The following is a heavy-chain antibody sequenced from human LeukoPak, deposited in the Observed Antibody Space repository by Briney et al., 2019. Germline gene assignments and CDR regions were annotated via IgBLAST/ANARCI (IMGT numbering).Heavy chain of an antibody. CDR1: GFIFGSYW. CDR2: INQDGSEK. CDR3: SRALEV. J-gene: IGHJ6*04. V-gene: IGHV3-7*01. Sequence: GGSLRLACEVSGFIFGSYWMDWVRQAPGRGLEWVANINQDGSEKYFLDSVKGRFTISRDNAKNSLYLQMHSLRVEDTAVYYCSRALEVWGKGTTVTVSS.